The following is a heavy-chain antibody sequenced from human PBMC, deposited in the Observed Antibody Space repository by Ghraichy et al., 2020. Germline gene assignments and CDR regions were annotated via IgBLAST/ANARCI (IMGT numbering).Heavy chain of an antibody. D-gene: IGHD2-21*01. CDR3: ARYDGSDRGGYFDY. CDR2: IHHSVSS. J-gene: IGHJ4*02. CDR1: GYSISSSNW. V-gene: IGHV4-28*01. Sequence: SETLSLTCAVSGYSISSSNWWAWIRQPPGKGLECVGYIHHSVSSHYTPSLKSRVTMSVDMSKNEFSLKLSSVTAVDTAVYYCARYDGSDRGGYFDYWGQGTLVTVSS.